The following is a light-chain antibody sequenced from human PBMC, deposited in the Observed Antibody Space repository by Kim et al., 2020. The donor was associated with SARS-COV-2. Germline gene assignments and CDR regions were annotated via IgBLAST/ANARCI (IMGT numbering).Light chain of an antibody. Sequence: VSPGERATLSGRASQSVSSNLAWYQQKPGQAPRLLIDGASTRATGIPARFSGSGSGTEFTLTISSLQSEDFAVYYCQQYNNWPITFGQGTRLEIK. J-gene: IGKJ5*01. CDR1: QSVSSN. CDR2: GAS. V-gene: IGKV3-15*01. CDR3: QQYNNWPIT.